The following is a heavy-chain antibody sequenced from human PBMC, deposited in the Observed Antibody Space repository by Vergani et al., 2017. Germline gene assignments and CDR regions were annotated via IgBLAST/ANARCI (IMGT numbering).Heavy chain of an antibody. J-gene: IGHJ5*02. CDR2: IIPIFGTA. CDR1: GYTFTSYY. V-gene: IGHV1-69*01. Sequence: QVQLVQSGAEVKKPGASVKVSCKASGYTFTSYYMHWVRQAPGQGLEWMGGIIPIFGTANYAQKFQGRVTITADESTSTAYMELSSLRSEDTAVYYCAREGTDGSRPPRVYYDSPRGFDPWGQGTLVTVSS. CDR3: AREGTDGSRPPRVYYDSPRGFDP. D-gene: IGHD3-9*01.